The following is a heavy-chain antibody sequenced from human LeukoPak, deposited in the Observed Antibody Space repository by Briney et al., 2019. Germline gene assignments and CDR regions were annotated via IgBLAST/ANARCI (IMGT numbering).Heavy chain of an antibody. CDR3: ARLWSSDY. J-gene: IGHJ4*02. CDR1: GGSFSGYY. Sequence: SETLSLTCAVYGGSFSGYYWSWIRQPPGKGLEWIGEINHSGSTNYNPSLKSRVTISVDTSENQFSLKLSSVTAADTAVYYCARLWSSDYWGQGTRVTVSS. D-gene: IGHD3-3*01. CDR2: INHSGST. V-gene: IGHV4-34*01.